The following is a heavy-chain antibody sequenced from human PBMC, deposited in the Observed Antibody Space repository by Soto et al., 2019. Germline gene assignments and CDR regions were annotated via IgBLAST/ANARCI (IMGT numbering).Heavy chain of an antibody. CDR2: IYSTGTT. V-gene: IGHV3-53*01. CDR1: GFTVGNNY. CDR3: AIDGRGSGSHYNSFGY. D-gene: IGHD3-10*01. J-gene: IGHJ4*02. Sequence: EVQLVESGGGLIQPGGSLKLSCAASGFTVGNNYMSWVRQAPGKGLEWVSLIYSTGTTKYADSVKGRFTVSRDNAKNTLYLQMTSLRAEDTAVYYCAIDGRGSGSHYNSFGYWGQGTLVTVSS.